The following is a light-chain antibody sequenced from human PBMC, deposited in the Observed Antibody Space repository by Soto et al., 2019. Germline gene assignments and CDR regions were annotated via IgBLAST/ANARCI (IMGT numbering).Light chain of an antibody. J-gene: IGKJ1*01. V-gene: IGKV3-15*01. CDR3: QQYDNLPPWT. Sequence: EIVMTQSPATLSVSPGERATFSCKARQSVGTDFAWYQQKPGQAPRLLIYGASTRATGVPARFSGGGSGTEFTLTISSLQSEDFAIYHCQQYDNLPPWTFGQGTKVEIK. CDR2: GAS. CDR1: QSVGTD.